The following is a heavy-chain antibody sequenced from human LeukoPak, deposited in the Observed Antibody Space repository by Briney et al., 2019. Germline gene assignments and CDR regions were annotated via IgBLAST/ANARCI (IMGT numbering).Heavy chain of an antibody. CDR2: IGSGSGGTT. V-gene: IGHV3-23*01. D-gene: IGHD3-10*01. CDR3: AKDRGSEYYYGMDV. J-gene: IGHJ6*02. Sequence: GGSLRLSCAASGFTFSSYAMRWVRQAPGKGLEWVSAIGSGSGGTTIYADSVKGRFTTSRDNSKNTLYLQMSSLRGEDTAVYYCAKDRGSEYYYGMDVWGQGTTVTVSS. CDR1: GFTFSSYA.